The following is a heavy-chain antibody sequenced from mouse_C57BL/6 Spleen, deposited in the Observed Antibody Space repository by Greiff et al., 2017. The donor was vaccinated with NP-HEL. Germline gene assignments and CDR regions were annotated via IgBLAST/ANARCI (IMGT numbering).Heavy chain of an antibody. CDR2: ISSGSSTI. V-gene: IGHV5-17*01. Sequence: EVHLVESGGGLVKPGGSLKLSCAASGFTFSDYGMHWVRQAPEKGLEWVAYISSGSSTIYYADTVKGRFTISRDNAKNTLFLQMTSLRSEDTAMYYCARPRGSRAWYFDVWGTGTTVTVSS. J-gene: IGHJ1*03. CDR3: ARPRGSRAWYFDV. CDR1: GFTFSDYG. D-gene: IGHD1-1*01.